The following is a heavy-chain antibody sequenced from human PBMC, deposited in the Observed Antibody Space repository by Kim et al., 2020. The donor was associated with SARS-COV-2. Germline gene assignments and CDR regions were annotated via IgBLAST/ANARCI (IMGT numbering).Heavy chain of an antibody. CDR2: IFYTGDT. CDR1: NGSIDDYY. Sequence: SETLSLTCTVSNGSIDDYYWSWIRQPPGQGLEWIGYIFYTGDTKYNPALESRVTISLDTSKRQISLSLRSVTAADSAVYYCARFPSVQSDFWGQGIQVIV. V-gene: IGHV4-59*08. D-gene: IGHD6-19*01. CDR3: ARFPSVQSDF. J-gene: IGHJ4*02.